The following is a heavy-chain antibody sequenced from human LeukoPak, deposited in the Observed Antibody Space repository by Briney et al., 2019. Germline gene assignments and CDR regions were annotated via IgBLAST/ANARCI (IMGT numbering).Heavy chain of an antibody. D-gene: IGHD3-3*01. V-gene: IGHV3-23*01. CDR1: GFTFSSYA. CDR3: AKVAVLSDFWSGYYYFDY. CDR2: ISGSGGST. Sequence: PGGSLRLSCAASGFTFSSYAMSWVRQAPGKGLEWVSAISGSGGSTYYADSVKGRFTISRDNSKNTLYLQVNSLRAEDTAVYYCAKVAVLSDFWSGYYYFDYWGQGTLVTVSS. J-gene: IGHJ4*02.